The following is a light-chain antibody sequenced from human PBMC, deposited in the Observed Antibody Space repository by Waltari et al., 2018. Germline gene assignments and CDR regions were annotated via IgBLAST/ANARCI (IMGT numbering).Light chain of an antibody. J-gene: IGLJ1*01. CDR3: SSYAGGSLFV. CDR1: SSDVGGYNY. Sequence: QSALTQPASVSGSPGQSITISCTGTSSDVGGYNYVSWYQHHPGKAPKVMIYEVSNRPAGVSSRFSGYRSGNTASLTVSGLQAEDETDYYCSSYAGGSLFVFGDGTKVTVL. CDR2: EVS. V-gene: IGLV2-14*01.